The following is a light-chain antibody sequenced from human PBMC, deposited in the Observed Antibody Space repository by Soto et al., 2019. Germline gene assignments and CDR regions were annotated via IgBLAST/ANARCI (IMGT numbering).Light chain of an antibody. J-gene: IGLJ1*01. Sequence: QSVLTQPASVSGSPGQSITISCTGTTSDVGEYNYVSWYQQVPGKAPKVIIYEVSSRPAGVSTRFSGSKSGNTASLTISGLQAEEEADYYCSSYTSSTTYVFGTGTKVTVL. CDR3: SSYTSSTTYV. CDR1: TSDVGEYNY. V-gene: IGLV2-14*01. CDR2: EVS.